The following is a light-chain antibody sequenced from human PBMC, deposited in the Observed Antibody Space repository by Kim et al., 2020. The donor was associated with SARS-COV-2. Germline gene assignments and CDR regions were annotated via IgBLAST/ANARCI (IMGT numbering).Light chain of an antibody. J-gene: IGLJ3*02. Sequence: SYELTQPLSVSVALGQTATITCGGSNIGSKNVHWYQQKPGQAPVLVIYSDNNRPSGIPERFSGSKSGNTATLTISRAQAGDEADYYCHVWDSSTEVFGG. CDR2: SDN. CDR1: NIGSKN. CDR3: HVWDSSTEV. V-gene: IGLV3-9*01.